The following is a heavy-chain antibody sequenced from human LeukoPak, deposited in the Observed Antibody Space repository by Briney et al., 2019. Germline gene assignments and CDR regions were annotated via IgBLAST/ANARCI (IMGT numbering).Heavy chain of an antibody. CDR2: ISSSSSYI. V-gene: IGHV3-21*01. CDR1: GFTFSSYS. CDR3: ARGLFSAAGTGDV. D-gene: IGHD6-13*01. J-gene: IGHJ6*04. Sequence: GGSLRLSCAASGFTFSSYSMNWVRQAPGKGLEWVSSISSSSSYIYYADSVKGRFTISRDNAKNSLYLQMNSLRAEDTAVYYCARGLFSAAGTGDVRGKGTTVTVSS.